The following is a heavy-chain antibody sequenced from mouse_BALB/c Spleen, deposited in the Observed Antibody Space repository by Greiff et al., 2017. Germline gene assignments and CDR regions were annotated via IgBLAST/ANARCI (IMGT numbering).Heavy chain of an antibody. Sequence: DVQLVESGGGLVKPGGSLKLSCAASGFTFSSYAMSWVRQTPEKRLEWVASISSGGSTYYPDSVKGRFTISRDNARNILYLQMSSLRSEDTAMYYCARRGITTVGAMDYWGQGTSVTVSS. CDR1: GFTFSSYA. CDR2: ISSGGST. CDR3: ARRGITTVGAMDY. J-gene: IGHJ4*01. D-gene: IGHD1-1*01. V-gene: IGHV5-6-5*01.